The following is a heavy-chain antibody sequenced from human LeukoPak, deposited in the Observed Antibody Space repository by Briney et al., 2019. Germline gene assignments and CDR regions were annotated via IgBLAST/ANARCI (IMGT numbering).Heavy chain of an antibody. J-gene: IGHJ6*03. CDR3: ARGGYGSHYYYYYYMDV. D-gene: IGHD5-18*01. CDR1: GFTFRSYA. Sequence: GGSLRLSCAASGFTFRSYAMHWVRQAPGKGLEWVAVVSNDGTNKYYADSVRGRFTISRDNSKNTLYLQMNGLRVEDTAVYYCARGGYGSHYYYYYYMDVWGKGTTVTVSS. V-gene: IGHV3-30-3*01. CDR2: VSNDGTNK.